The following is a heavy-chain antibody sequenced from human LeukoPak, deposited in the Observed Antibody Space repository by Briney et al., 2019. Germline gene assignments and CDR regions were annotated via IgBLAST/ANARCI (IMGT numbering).Heavy chain of an antibody. J-gene: IGHJ5*02. D-gene: IGHD2-2*01. V-gene: IGHV1-2*02. CDR3: ARDQAIVVVVSGGPNWFDP. CDR1: GYTFTAYY. Sequence: GASVKVSCKASGYTFTAYYLHWVRQAPGQGLEWMGWINPNSGGTNYAQKFQGRVTMTRDTSISTAYMELSRLRSDDTAVYYCARDQAIVVVVSGGPNWFDPWGQGTLVTVSS. CDR2: INPNSGGT.